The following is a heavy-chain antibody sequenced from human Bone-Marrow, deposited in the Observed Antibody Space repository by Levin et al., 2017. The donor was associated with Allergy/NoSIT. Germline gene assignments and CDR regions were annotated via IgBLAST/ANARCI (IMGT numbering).Heavy chain of an antibody. CDR3: ARDRDYFDRSVYYDVLDI. V-gene: IGHV3-48*03. CDR2: IGSGGGTI. J-gene: IGHJ3*02. D-gene: IGHD3-22*01. Sequence: GESLKISCAASGFTFSSYEMDWVRQAPGKGLEWVSYIGSGGGTIYYADSVKGRFTISRDNAKNSLYLQMNSLRAEDTAIYYCARDRDYFDRSVYYDVLDIWGQGTMVTVSS. CDR1: GFTFSSYE.